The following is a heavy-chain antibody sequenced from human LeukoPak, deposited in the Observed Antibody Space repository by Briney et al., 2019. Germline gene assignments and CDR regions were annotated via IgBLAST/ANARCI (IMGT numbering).Heavy chain of an antibody. D-gene: IGHD2-21*02. J-gene: IGHJ4*02. Sequence: GGSLRLSCAASGFTFSSYSMNWVRQAPGKGLEWVSSISSSSSYIYYADSVKGRFTISRDNAKNSLYLQMNSLRDEDTAVYYCARVRCGADCYCDYWGQGTLVTVSS. CDR1: GFTFSSYS. CDR2: ISSSSSYI. V-gene: IGHV3-21*01. CDR3: ARVRCGADCYCDY.